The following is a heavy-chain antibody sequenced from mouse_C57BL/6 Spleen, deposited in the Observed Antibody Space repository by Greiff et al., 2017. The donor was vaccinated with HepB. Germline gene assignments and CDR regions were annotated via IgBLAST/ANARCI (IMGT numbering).Heavy chain of an antibody. D-gene: IGHD2-3*01. CDR1: GYSITSGYY. J-gene: IGHJ3*01. V-gene: IGHV3-6*01. CDR3: ARGIYDGYYWFAY. CDR2: ISYDGSN. Sequence: EVQLMESGPGLVKPSQSLSLTCSVTGYSITSGYYWNWLRQFPGNKLEWMGYISYDGSNNYNPSLKNRISITRDTSKNQFFLKLNSVTTEDTATYYCARGIYDGYYWFAYWGQGTLVTVSA.